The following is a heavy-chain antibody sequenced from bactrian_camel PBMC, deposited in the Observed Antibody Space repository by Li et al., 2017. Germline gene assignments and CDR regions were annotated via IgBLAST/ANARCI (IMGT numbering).Heavy chain of an antibody. CDR3: AADLRYGGSWFPFGY. J-gene: IGHJ6*01. CDR1: EDIYSSYC. D-gene: IGHD6*01. V-gene: IGHV3S53*01. CDR2: IGMDGHT. Sequence: HVQLVESGGGSVKSGGSLRLSCSASEDIYSSYCMGWFRQAPGKEREAVAMIGMDGHTNYAESAKGRFTISRDNAKNTLYLQMNSLKTEDTAVYYCAADLRYGGSWFPFGYWGQGTQVTVS.